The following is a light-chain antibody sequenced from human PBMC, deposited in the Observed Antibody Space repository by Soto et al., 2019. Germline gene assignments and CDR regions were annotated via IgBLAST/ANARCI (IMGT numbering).Light chain of an antibody. J-gene: IGKJ5*01. CDR1: QDINTY. CDR2: AAS. V-gene: IGKV1-9*01. CDR3: QQRKSYPIT. Sequence: DIQLTQSPSFLSASVGDRVTITCRASQDINTYLAWYQQKPGKAPKLLIFAASTLQNGVPSRFSGSGYGTEFTVTITSMQPEDFATYYCQQRKSYPITFGPGTRLEIK.